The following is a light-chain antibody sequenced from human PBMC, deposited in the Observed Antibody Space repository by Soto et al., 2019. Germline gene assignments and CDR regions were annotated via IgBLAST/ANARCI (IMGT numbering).Light chain of an antibody. V-gene: IGKV3-15*01. CDR1: QSVSQN. J-gene: IGKJ2*01. CDR2: GPS. Sequence: VMTQSPATLSVSPGERATLSCRASQSVSQNLSGYQQKTGQAPRLLIYGPSTWAPGIPDRSSGSGSETAFNLTTTIVQSEDVAVDYCQQSSNWPQYTFGPGTKVEIK. CDR3: QQSSNWPQYT.